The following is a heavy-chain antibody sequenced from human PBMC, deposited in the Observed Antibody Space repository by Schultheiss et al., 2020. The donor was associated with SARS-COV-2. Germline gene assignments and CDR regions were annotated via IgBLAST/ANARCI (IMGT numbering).Heavy chain of an antibody. V-gene: IGHV3-53*01. D-gene: IGHD5-12*01. CDR2: IYSGGST. Sequence: GESLKISCAASGFTVSSNYMSWVRQAPGKGLEWVSVIYSGGSTYYADSVKGRFTISRDNSKNTLYLQMNSLRAEDTAVYYCASAYSGYDSKFDYWGQGTLVTVSS. J-gene: IGHJ4*02. CDR3: ASAYSGYDSKFDY. CDR1: GFTVSSNY.